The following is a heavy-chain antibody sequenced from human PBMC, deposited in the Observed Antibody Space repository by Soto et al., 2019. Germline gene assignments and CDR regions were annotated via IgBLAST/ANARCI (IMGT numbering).Heavy chain of an antibody. Sequence: SVKVSCKASGGTFSSYAISWVRQAPGQGLEWMGGIIPIFGTANYAQEFQGRVTITADESTSTAYMELSSLRSEDTAVYYCARAKGGTYCSSTSCYPRYYYYGMDVWGQGTTVTVSS. CDR1: GGTFSSYA. D-gene: IGHD2-2*01. CDR3: ARAKGGTYCSSTSCYPRYYYYGMDV. V-gene: IGHV1-69*13. J-gene: IGHJ6*02. CDR2: IIPIFGTA.